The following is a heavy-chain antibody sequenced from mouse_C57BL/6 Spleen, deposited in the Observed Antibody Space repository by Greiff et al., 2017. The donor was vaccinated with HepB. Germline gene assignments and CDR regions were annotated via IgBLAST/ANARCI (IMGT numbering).Heavy chain of an antibody. CDR1: GYSFTGYY. V-gene: IGHV1-42*01. J-gene: IGHJ4*01. CDR2: INPSTGGT. CDR3: ARSGDFYAMDY. D-gene: IGHD3-1*01. Sequence: VQLQQSGPELVKPGASVKISCKASGYSFTGYYMNWVKQSPEKSLEWIGEINPSTGGTTYNQKFKAKATLTVDKSSSTAYMQLKSLTSEDSAVYYCARSGDFYAMDYWGPGTSVTVSS.